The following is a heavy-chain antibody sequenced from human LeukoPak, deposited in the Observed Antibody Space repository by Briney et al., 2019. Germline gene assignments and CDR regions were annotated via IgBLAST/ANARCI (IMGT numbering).Heavy chain of an antibody. J-gene: IGHJ4*02. D-gene: IGHD6-19*01. CDR2: INHSGST. CDR3: ARASSGWNKDFDY. V-gene: IGHV4-34*01. Sequence: SETLSLTCAVYGGSFSGYYWSWIRQPPGKGLEWIGEINHSGSTNHNPSLKSRVTISVDTSKNQFSLKLSSVTAADTAVYYCARASSGWNKDFDYWGQGTLVTVSS. CDR1: GGSFSGYY.